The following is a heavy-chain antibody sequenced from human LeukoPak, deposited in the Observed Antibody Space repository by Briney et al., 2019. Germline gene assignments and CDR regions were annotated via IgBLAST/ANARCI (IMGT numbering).Heavy chain of an antibody. CDR3: ARDRPYYSYCFDI. Sequence: GGCLRLSCAASGFPFSTYALSWVRQAPGKGLEWVSATSGNGAKTYYAGSVRGRFTISRDNAKNSLYLQMNSLRAEDTAVYYCARDRPYYSYCFDIWGQGTMVTVSS. CDR2: TSGNGAKT. J-gene: IGHJ3*02. V-gene: IGHV3-23*01. D-gene: IGHD2-21*01. CDR1: GFPFSTYA.